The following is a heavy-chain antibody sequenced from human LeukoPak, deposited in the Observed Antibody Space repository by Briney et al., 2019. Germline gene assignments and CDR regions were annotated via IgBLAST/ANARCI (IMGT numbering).Heavy chain of an antibody. J-gene: IGHJ4*02. Sequence: GGSLRLSCAASGFTFSSYAMSWVRQAPGKGLEWVAVIWSDGSNKYYADSVKGRFTISRDNSKDTLYLQLNSLRAEDTAVYYCARASGSFDYWGQGTLVTVSS. D-gene: IGHD1-26*01. CDR2: IWSDGSNK. V-gene: IGHV3-33*08. CDR1: GFTFSSYA. CDR3: ARASGSFDY.